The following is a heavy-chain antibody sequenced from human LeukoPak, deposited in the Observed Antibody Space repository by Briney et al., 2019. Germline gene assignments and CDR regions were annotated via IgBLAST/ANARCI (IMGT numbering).Heavy chain of an antibody. Sequence: SETLSLTCTVSGGSISSYYWSWIRQPAGKGLEWIGRIYTSGSTNYNPSLKSRVTMSVDTSKNQFSLKLSSVTAADTAVYYWARDRPYCSSTSCYGHAFDIWGQGKMVTVSS. CDR3: ARDRPYCSSTSCYGHAFDI. CDR2: IYTSGST. J-gene: IGHJ3*02. V-gene: IGHV4-4*07. D-gene: IGHD2-2*01. CDR1: GGSISSYY.